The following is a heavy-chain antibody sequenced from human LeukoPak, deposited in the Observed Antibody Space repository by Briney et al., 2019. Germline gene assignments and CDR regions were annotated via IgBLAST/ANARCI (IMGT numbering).Heavy chain of an antibody. CDR3: AKGSHYYDSSGYYYPFPKVY. J-gene: IGHJ4*02. V-gene: IGHV3-23*01. CDR1: GFTFSSYA. D-gene: IGHD3-22*01. Sequence: GASLRLSCAASGFTFSSYAMSWVRQAPGKGLEWVSAISGSGGSAYYADSVKGRFTISRDNSKNTLYLQMNSLRAEDTAVYYCAKGSHYYDSSGYYYPFPKVYWGQGTLVTVSS. CDR2: ISGSGGSA.